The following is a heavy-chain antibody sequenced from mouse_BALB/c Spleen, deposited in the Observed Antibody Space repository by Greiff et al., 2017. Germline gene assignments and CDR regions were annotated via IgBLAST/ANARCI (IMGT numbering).Heavy chain of an antibody. V-gene: IGHV5-6-5*01. CDR1: GFTFSSYA. CDR2: ISSGGST. Sequence: DVKLVESGGGLVKPGGSLKLSCAASGFTFSSYAMSWVRQTPEKRLEWVASISSGGSTYYPDSVKGRFTISRDNARNILYLQMSSLRSEDTAMYYCARGDYGSSYGAMDYWGQGTSVTVSS. J-gene: IGHJ4*01. CDR3: ARGDYGSSYGAMDY. D-gene: IGHD1-1*01.